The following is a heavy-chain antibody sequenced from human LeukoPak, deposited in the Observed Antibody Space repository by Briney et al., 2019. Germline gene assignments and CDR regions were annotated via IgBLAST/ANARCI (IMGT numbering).Heavy chain of an antibody. V-gene: IGHV3-48*04. CDR1: GFTFSTYS. CDR3: ASSPSSIVVVPAATYYYYCYMVV. J-gene: IGHJ6*03. Sequence: GGSLRLSCAASGFTFSTYSMNWVRQAPGKGLGWVSYIDTGTSTIYYADSVKGRFTIPRDNAKNSLYLQMNRLRAEDTAVYSCASSPSSIVVVPAATYYYYCYMVVWGKGATVTVSS. D-gene: IGHD2-2*01. CDR2: IDTGTSTI.